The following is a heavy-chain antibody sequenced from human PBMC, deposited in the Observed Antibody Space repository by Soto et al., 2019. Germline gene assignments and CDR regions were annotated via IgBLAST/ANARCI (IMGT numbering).Heavy chain of an antibody. V-gene: IGHV3-30*18. D-gene: IGHD3-22*01. CDR2: ISYDGSNK. Sequence: QVQLVESGGGVVQPGRSLRLSCAASGFTFSSYGMHWVRQAPGKGLEWVAVISYDGSNKYYADSVKGRFTISRDNSKNTLYLQMNSLRAEDTAVYYCAKSSMIVVVKYDAFDIWGQGTMDTVSS. J-gene: IGHJ3*02. CDR3: AKSSMIVVVKYDAFDI. CDR1: GFTFSSYG.